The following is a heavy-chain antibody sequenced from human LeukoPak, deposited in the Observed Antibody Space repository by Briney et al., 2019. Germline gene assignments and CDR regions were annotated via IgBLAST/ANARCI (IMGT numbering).Heavy chain of an antibody. J-gene: IGHJ4*02. CDR3: ARVKQWLAPFDY. Sequence: PSETLSLTCTVAGGSISSYYWSWIRQPPGKGLEWIGYIYYSGSTNYNPSLKSRVTISVDTSENQFSLKLSSVTAADTAVYYCARVKQWLAPFDYWGQGTLVTVSS. V-gene: IGHV4-59*01. CDR1: GGSISSYY. D-gene: IGHD6-19*01. CDR2: IYYSGST.